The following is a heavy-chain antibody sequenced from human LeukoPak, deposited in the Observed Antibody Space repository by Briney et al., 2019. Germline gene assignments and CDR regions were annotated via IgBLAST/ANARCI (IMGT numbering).Heavy chain of an antibody. J-gene: IGHJ3*02. CDR2: INHSGST. CDR1: GGSFSGYY. V-gene: IGHV4-34*01. Sequence: SETLSLTCAVYGGSFSGYYWSWIRQPPGKGLEWIGEINHSGSTNYNPSLKSRVTISVDTSKNQFSLKLSSVTAADTAVYYCARQSRVALMGDDFDIWGQGTMVTVSS. D-gene: IGHD2-8*01. CDR3: ARQSRVALMGDDFDI.